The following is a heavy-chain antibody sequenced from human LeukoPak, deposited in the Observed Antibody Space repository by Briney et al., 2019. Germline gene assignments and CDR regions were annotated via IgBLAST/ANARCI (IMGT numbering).Heavy chain of an antibody. Sequence: ASVKVSCKASGYTFTGYCMHWVRQAPGQGLEWMGWINPNSGGTNYAQKFQGRVTMTRDTSISTAYMELSRLRSDDTAVYYCARDSPSDSSGYYFGFDYWGQGTLVTVSS. CDR2: INPNSGGT. CDR1: GYTFTGYC. V-gene: IGHV1-2*02. J-gene: IGHJ4*02. CDR3: ARDSPSDSSGYYFGFDY. D-gene: IGHD3-22*01.